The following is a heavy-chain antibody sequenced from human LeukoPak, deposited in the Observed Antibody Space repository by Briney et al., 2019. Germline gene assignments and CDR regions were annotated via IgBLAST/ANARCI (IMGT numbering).Heavy chain of an antibody. CDR3: ARAFSASKSCDY. D-gene: IGHD6-19*01. CDR2: IRPSNGNR. J-gene: IGHJ4*02. Sequence: GASVKVSCRTSGYDFSTYGITWVRQAPGQGLEYMGWIRPSNGNRNYAQKVQDRVTLTTDTSTSTVYVELRSLRSDDTAVYYCARAFSASKSCDYWGQGTLVTVSS. V-gene: IGHV1-18*01. CDR1: GYDFSTYG.